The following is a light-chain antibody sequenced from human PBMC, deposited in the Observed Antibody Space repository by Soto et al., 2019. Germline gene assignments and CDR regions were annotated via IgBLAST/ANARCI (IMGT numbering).Light chain of an antibody. CDR3: QQYNSYPRT. CDR2: TAS. J-gene: IGKJ1*01. CDR1: QGIGNN. V-gene: IGKV1-27*01. Sequence: DIQMTQSPSSLSASVGDRVTITCRASQGIGNNLAWYQQKPGKVPKVLIYTASTLHSGVPSRFSGSGSGTDFTLTISSLQPDDFATYYCQQYNSYPRTFGQGTKVEIK.